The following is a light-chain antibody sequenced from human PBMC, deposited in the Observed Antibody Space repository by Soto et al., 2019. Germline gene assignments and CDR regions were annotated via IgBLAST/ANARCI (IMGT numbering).Light chain of an antibody. CDR2: DIS. CDR1: QTVSRN. V-gene: IGKV3-15*01. CDR3: QQYNSWPPIT. Sequence: EVVMTQSPSTLSVSPWERSTLSFMASQTVSRNLAWYQQRPGQAPRLLIYDISNRAAGISARFSGSGSGTGFTLTISSLRSEDFAVYYCQQYNSWPPITFGQGTRLEI. J-gene: IGKJ5*01.